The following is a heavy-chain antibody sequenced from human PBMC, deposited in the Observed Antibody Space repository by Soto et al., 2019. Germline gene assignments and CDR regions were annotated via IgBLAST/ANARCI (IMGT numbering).Heavy chain of an antibody. CDR3: ARSAIATHWFFDL. CDR1: GCPISSSSYY. V-gene: IGHV4-39*01. CDR2: IYYTGYT. D-gene: IGHD5-18*01. J-gene: IGHJ2*01. Sequence: XETLYLTCTVSGCPISSSSYYWGWIRQAPGKGLEWLATIYYTGYTYHNPSLKTHVTISVDTSKDQFSLKLTSVTAADTALYYCARSAIATHWFFDLWGRGTLVTVSS.